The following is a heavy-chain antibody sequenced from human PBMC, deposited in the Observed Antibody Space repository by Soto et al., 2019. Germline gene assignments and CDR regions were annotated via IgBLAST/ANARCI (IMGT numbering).Heavy chain of an antibody. D-gene: IGHD3-3*01. Sequence: QITLKESGPTLVKPTQTLTLTCTFSGFSLSTTGVGVGWIRQPPGKALEWLALIFWDDDKRFSPPLKSRLTINKEPSQNQGVLTMTHLDPADPAPYYCATTGTIFGPGPRRVWFDPWGQGTLVTVSS. CDR3: ATTGTIFGPGPRRVWFDP. V-gene: IGHV2-5*02. CDR1: GFSLSTTGVG. J-gene: IGHJ5*02. CDR2: IFWDDDK.